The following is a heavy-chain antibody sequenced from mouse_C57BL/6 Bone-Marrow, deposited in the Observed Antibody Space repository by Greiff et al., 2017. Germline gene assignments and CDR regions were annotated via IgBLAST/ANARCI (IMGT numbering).Heavy chain of an antibody. CDR1: GYTFTSYW. D-gene: IGHD2-4*01. J-gene: IGHJ3*01. V-gene: IGHV1-69*01. CDR3: SRSGIYYDYDGFAY. CDR2: IDPSDSYT. Sequence: VQLQQPGAELVMPGASVKLSCKASGYTFTSYWMHWVKQRPGQGLEWIGEIDPSDSYTNYNQKVKGKSTLTVDKSYSTAYMQLSSLTSEDAAVYYCSRSGIYYDYDGFAYWGQGTLVTVSA.